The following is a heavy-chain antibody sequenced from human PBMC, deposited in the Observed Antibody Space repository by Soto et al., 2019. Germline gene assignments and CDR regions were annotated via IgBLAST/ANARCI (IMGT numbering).Heavy chain of an antibody. J-gene: IGHJ6*02. CDR2: ISSSGSTI. V-gene: IGHV3-48*03. CDR1: GFTFSSYE. D-gene: IGHD3-10*01. Sequence: GGSLRLSCAASGFTFSSYEMNWVRQAPGKGLEWVSYISSSGSTIYYADSVKGRFTISRDNAKNSLYLQMNSLRAEDTAVYYCAREGHYYGSGSYGYYYGMDVWGHGTTVTVSS. CDR3: AREGHYYGSGSYGYYYGMDV.